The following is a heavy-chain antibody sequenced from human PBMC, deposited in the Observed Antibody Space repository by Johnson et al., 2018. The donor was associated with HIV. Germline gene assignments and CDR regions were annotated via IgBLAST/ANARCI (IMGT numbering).Heavy chain of an antibody. CDR1: GFTFSSFG. V-gene: IGHV3-30*02. CDR2: IQYDGSNK. CDR3: AKDKVATAMVSDAFDI. Sequence: QVQLVESGGGVVQPGGSLRLSCAASGFTFSSFGMHWVRQAPGKGLEWVAFIQYDGSNKYYADSVKGRFTISRDNSKNTLYLQMNSLRAEDTAVYYCAKDKVATAMVSDAFDIWGQGTMVTVSS. D-gene: IGHD5-18*01. J-gene: IGHJ3*02.